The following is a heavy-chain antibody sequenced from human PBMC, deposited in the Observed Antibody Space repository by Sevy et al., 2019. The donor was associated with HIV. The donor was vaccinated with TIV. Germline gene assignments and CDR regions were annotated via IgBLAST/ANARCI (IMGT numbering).Heavy chain of an antibody. CDR2: IRADGKDA. V-gene: IGHV3-30*02. CDR1: GFNFNPYE. J-gene: IGHJ5*02. CDR3: AKQGYYYDSRSKDCFDP. D-gene: IGHD3-22*01. Sequence: GGSLRLSCAASGFNFNPYEMSWVRQAPDKGLEWVAGIRADGKDANYADSVKGRFIVSRDNSKNTMYLQMNTLRGEDTAIYYCAKQGYYYDSRSKDCFDPWGQGTLVTVSS.